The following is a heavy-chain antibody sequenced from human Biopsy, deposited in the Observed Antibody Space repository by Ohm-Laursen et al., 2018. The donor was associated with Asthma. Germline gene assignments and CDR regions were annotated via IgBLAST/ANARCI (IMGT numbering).Heavy chain of an antibody. V-gene: IGHV1-69*13. CDR3: ARKAGSCISRTCYSLDF. D-gene: IGHD2-2*01. J-gene: IGHJ4*02. CDR2: INSVFGTT. Sequence: GASVTVSCKSLGGTFNTYVIGWGRQAPGQGLEWMGGINSVFGTTTYPQKFQDRVTITADDSTSTVYMELSSLRSEDTAVYYCARKAGSCISRTCYSLDFWGQGTLVTVSS. CDR1: GGTFNTYV.